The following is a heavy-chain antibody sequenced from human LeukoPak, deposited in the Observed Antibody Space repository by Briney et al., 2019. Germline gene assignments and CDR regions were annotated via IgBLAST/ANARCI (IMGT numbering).Heavy chain of an antibody. J-gene: IGHJ4*02. CDR3: AKDLSGDYVWGSYRLTSNQIDY. CDR1: GFTFSTYS. D-gene: IGHD3-16*02. CDR2: ISSGSSYI. V-gene: IGHV3-21*04. Sequence: GGSLRLSCAASGFTFSTYSMNWVRQAPGKGLEWVSSISSGSSYIFYADSVKGRFTISRDNAKNSLYLQMNSLRAEDTALYYCAKDLSGDYVWGSYRLTSNQIDYWGQGTLVTVSS.